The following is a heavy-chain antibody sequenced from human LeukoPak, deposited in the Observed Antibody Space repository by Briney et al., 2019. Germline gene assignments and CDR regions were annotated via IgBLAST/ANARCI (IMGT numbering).Heavy chain of an antibody. V-gene: IGHV4-39*01. Sequence: SETLSLTCTVSGGSISSSSSYWDWIRPPPGQGLEWIGNIYYSGSTNYNASLKSRVTISVDTSKNQFSLKLSSVTAADTALYYCARRGGGSWYYFDYWGQGTLVTVSS. CDR1: GGSISSSSSY. CDR3: ARRGGGSWYYFDY. CDR2: IYYSGST. J-gene: IGHJ4*02. D-gene: IGHD2-15*01.